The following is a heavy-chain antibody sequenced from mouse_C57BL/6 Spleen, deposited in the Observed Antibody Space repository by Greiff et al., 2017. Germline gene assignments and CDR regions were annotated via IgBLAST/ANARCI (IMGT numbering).Heavy chain of an antibody. CDR3: ASGGTRYFDV. D-gene: IGHD4-1*01. CDR2: INPYNGGT. V-gene: IGHV1-19*01. J-gene: IGHJ1*03. Sequence: VQLQQSGPVLVKPGASVKMSCKASGYTFTDYYMNWVKQSHGKSLEWIGVINPYNGGTSYNQKFKGKATLTVDKSSSTAYMELNSLTSEDSAVYYGASGGTRYFDVWGTGTTVTVSS. CDR1: GYTFTDYY.